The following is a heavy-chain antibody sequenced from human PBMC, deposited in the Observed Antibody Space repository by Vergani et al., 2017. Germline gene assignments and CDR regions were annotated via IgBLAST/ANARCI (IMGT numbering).Heavy chain of an antibody. CDR2: VNPNSGGT. Sequence: QVQLVQSGAEVKKPGASVKVSCKTSGFTFSGYYIHWVRQAPGQGLEWMGWVNPNSGGTNYAQKFQGRVTMTRDTSINTAYMELNRLKSDDTAMYYCARCTRGGEWSGGYWGQGTLVTVSS. CDR1: GFTFSGYY. CDR3: ARCTRGGEWSGGY. V-gene: IGHV1-2*02. D-gene: IGHD3-16*01. J-gene: IGHJ4*02.